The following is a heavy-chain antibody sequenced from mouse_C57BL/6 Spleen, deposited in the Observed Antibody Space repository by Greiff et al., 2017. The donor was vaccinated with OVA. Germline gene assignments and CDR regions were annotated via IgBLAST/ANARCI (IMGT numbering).Heavy chain of an antibody. CDR2: INPSNGGT. CDR1: GYTFTSYW. J-gene: IGHJ1*03. CDR3: ARSFYGSSHYWYFDV. V-gene: IGHV1-53*01. Sequence: VQLQQSGTELVKPGASVKLSCKASGYTFTSYWMHWVKQRPGQGLEWIGNINPSNGGTNYNEKFKSKATLTVDKSSSTAYMQLSSLTSEDSAVYYCARSFYGSSHYWYFDVWGTGTTVTVSS. D-gene: IGHD1-1*01.